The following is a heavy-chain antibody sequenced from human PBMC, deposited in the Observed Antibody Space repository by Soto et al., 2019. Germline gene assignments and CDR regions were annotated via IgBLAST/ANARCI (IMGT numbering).Heavy chain of an antibody. D-gene: IGHD6-25*01. J-gene: IGHJ3*02. V-gene: IGHV1-69*06. CDR2: IIPIFGTA. Sequence: SVKVSCKASGGTFSSYAISWVRQAPGQGLEWMGGIIPIFGTANYAQKFQGRVTMTEDTSTDTAYMELSSLRSEDTAVYYCATSGSSGGNAFDIWGQGTMVTV. CDR1: GGTFSSYA. CDR3: ATSGSSGGNAFDI.